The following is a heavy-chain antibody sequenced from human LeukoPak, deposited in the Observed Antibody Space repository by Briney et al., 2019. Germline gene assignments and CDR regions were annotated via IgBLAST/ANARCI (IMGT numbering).Heavy chain of an antibody. V-gene: IGHV1-69*05. D-gene: IGHD1-7*01. CDR2: IIPIFGTA. J-gene: IGHJ5*02. CDR3: ASTSGRTGTISEWFDP. CDR1: GGTFSSYA. Sequence: GASVKVSCKASGGTFSSYAVSWVRQTPGQGLEWMGGIIPIFGTANYAQKFQGRVTITTDESTSTAYMELSSLRSEDTAVYYCASTSGRTGTISEWFDPWGQGTLVTVSS.